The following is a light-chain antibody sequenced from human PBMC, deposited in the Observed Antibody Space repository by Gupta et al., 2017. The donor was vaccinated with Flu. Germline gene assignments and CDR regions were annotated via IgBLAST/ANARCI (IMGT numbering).Light chain of an antibody. CDR1: QHINSW. V-gene: IGKV1-12*01. CDR3: RQANSFPIS. CDR2: AAS. J-gene: IGKJ4*01. Sequence: PSIVSASVGDRVTITCRASQHINSWLAWYQKKPGQAPKVLIYAASSLQSGVPSRFSGSGYGTDFTLTISSLQAEDFATYFCRQANSFPISFGGGTKVEIK.